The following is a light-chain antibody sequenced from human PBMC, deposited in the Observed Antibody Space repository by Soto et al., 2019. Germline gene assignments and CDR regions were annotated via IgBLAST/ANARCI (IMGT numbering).Light chain of an antibody. J-gene: IGKJ1*01. CDR1: QGIRND. V-gene: IGKV1-6*01. CDR2: AAS. CDR3: LQDYTYPRT. Sequence: AIQMTQSPSSLSASVGDRVTITCRASQGIRNDLGWYQQKPGKAPNLLIYAASTLQSGVPSRFSGSGSGTDFTLTISSLQPQDFATYYCLQDYTYPRTFGQGTKVEIK.